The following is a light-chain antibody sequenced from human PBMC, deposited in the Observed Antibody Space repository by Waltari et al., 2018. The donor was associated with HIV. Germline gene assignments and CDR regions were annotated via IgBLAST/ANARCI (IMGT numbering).Light chain of an antibody. J-gene: IGLJ2*01. V-gene: IGLV1-47*01. CDR1: SSNIGSNY. CDR2: GNK. Sequence: QSVLTQPPSASGTPGQRVTISCSGSSSNIGSNYVYWYQQLPGTAPKLLLYGNKQRPSGVPDRFSGSKSGTSAALAISGLRSEDEADYYCAAWGNSLSLLFGGGTKLTVL. CDR3: AAWGNSLSLL.